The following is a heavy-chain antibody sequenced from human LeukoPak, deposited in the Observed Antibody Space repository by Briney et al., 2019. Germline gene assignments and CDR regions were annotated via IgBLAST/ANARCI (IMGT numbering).Heavy chain of an antibody. CDR2: ISSSGSTI. J-gene: IGHJ4*02. CDR3: AREGHCSSTSCQYYLDY. V-gene: IGHV3-11*01. CDR1: GFTFSDYY. Sequence: GGSLRLSCAASGFTFSDYYMSWIRQAPGKGLEWVSYISSSGSTIYYADSVEGRFTISRDNAKNSLYLQMNSLRAEDTAVYYCAREGHCSSTSCQYYLDYWGQGTLVTVSS. D-gene: IGHD2-2*01.